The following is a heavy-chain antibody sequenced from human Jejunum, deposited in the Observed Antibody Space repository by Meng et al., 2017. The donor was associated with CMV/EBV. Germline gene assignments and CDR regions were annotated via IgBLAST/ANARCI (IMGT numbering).Heavy chain of an antibody. Sequence: LSCAASGFSFRDHAMHWVRQAPGKGLEWVALISFDGNHKDYGGSVKGRFTVSRDNSKNWLSLQMNSLRPEDTAVYYCVAEVGARSFDNWGQGTLVTVSS. V-gene: IGHV3-30*03. CDR3: VAEVGARSFDN. D-gene: IGHD1-26*01. CDR2: ISFDGNHK. J-gene: IGHJ4*02. CDR1: GFSFRDHA.